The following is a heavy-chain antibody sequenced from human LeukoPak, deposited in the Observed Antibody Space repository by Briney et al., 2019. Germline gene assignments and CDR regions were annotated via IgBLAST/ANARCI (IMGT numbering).Heavy chain of an antibody. CDR1: GFTFTNSA. V-gene: IGHV1-58*02. D-gene: IGHD4-17*01. CDR2: IVVGRGNT. J-gene: IGHJ3*02. CDR3: ATPRDGDYQNDAFDI. Sequence: GTSVKVSCKASGFTFTNSAMQWVRQARGQRLAWIGWIVVGRGNTNYAQKFQERVTITRDMSTSTAYMELSSLRSEDTAVYYCATPRDGDYQNDAFDIWGQGTMVTVSS.